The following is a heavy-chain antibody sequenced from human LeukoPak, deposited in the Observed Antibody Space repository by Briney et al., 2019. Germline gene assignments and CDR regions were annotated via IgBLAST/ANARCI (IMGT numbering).Heavy chain of an antibody. V-gene: IGHV4-59*01. CDR3: ARESPREGQQLDAFDI. CDR1: GGSISSYY. CDR2: IYYSGST. Sequence: SETLSLTCTVSGGSISSYYWSWIRQPPGKGLEWIGYIYYSGSTNYNPSLKSRVTISVDTSKNQFSLKLSSVTAADTAVYYCARESPREGQQLDAFDIWGQGTMVTVSS. J-gene: IGHJ3*02. D-gene: IGHD6-13*01.